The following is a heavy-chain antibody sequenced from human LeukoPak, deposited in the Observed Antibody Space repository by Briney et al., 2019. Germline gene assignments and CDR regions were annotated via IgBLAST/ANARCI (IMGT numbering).Heavy chain of an antibody. Sequence: ASVKVSCKASGYTFTSYGISWVRQAPGQGLEWMGWISAYNGNTNYAQKLQGRVTITRSTSISTAYMELSSLRSEDTAVYYCARVGLQSDFDYWGQGTLVTVSS. CDR2: ISAYNGNT. D-gene: IGHD4-11*01. V-gene: IGHV1-18*01. CDR1: GYTFTSYG. J-gene: IGHJ4*02. CDR3: ARVGLQSDFDY.